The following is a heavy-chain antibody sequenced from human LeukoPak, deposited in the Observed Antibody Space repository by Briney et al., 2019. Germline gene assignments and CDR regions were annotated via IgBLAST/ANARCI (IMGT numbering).Heavy chain of an antibody. CDR3: AREPIAVAGRFWFDP. Sequence: ASVKVSCKASGYTFTSYGISWVRQAPGQGLEWMGWISAYNGNTNYAQKLQGRVTMTTDTSTSTAYMELSSLRSEDTAVYYCAREPIAVAGRFWFDPWGQGTLVTVSA. D-gene: IGHD6-19*01. CDR2: ISAYNGNT. CDR1: GYTFTSYG. V-gene: IGHV1-18*01. J-gene: IGHJ5*02.